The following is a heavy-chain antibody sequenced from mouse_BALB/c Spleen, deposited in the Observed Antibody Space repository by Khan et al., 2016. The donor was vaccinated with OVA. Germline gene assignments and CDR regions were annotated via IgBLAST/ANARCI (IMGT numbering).Heavy chain of an antibody. CDR1: GFNIKDYY. CDR2: IYPDNGNI. Sequence: EVQLQESGAEFVRPGALVKLSCKTSGFNIKDYYMHWVKQRPEQGLEWIGWIYPDNGNIIYDPKFQGKASITADISSNTAYLQLSSLTSEDTAVYYWTRRGYFSDLDYWGRGTTLTVSS. V-gene: IGHV14-1*02. CDR3: TRRGYFSDLDY. D-gene: IGHD2-12*01. J-gene: IGHJ2*01.